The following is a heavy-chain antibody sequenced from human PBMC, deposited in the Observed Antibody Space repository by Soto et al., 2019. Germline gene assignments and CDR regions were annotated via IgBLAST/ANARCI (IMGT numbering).Heavy chain of an antibody. J-gene: IGHJ4*02. CDR3: ARENSGDAFDF. V-gene: IGHV3-48*03. CDR1: GFTISNYE. CDR2: INSGGTSI. Sequence: PRWSLRLSCAASGFTISNYEMNWFRQAPGKGLEWVSYINSGGTSIKYADSVEGRFTISRDTALNSLYLQMNSLRDEDTAIYYCARENSGDAFDFWGQGTLVTVSS. D-gene: IGHD4-17*01.